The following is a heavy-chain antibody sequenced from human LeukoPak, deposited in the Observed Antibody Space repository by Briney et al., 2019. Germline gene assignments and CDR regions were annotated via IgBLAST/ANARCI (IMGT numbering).Heavy chain of an antibody. V-gene: IGHV4-31*03. CDR1: GGSISSGGYY. J-gene: IGHJ6*03. CDR3: ARAVDSSSSWAYYYYMDV. Sequence: SQTLSLTCTVSGGSISSGGYYWSWIRQHPGKGLEWIGYIYYSGSTYYNPSLKSRVSISVDTSKNQFSLKLSSVTAADTAVYYCARAVDSSSSWAYYYYMDVWGKGTTVTVSS. CDR2: IYYSGST. D-gene: IGHD6-6*01.